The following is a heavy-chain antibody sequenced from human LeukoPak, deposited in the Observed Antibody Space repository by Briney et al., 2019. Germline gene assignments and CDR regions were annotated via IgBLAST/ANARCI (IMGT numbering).Heavy chain of an antibody. CDR1: GGSFSSGGYY. CDR2: IDYSGST. Sequence: PSETLSLTCTVSGGSFSSGGYYWAWTRQHPGRGLEYVGYIDYSGSTYYNPSLKSRLTISVDTSKNQFSLKLSSVTAADTAVYYCARVPASGYYHHYFDHWGQGTLVTVSS. V-gene: IGHV4-31*03. J-gene: IGHJ4*02. D-gene: IGHD3-22*01. CDR3: ARVPASGYYHHYFDH.